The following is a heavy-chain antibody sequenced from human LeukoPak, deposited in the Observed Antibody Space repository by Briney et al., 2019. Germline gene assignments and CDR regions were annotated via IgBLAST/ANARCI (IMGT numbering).Heavy chain of an antibody. CDR3: AKSDSSGWYGYYYYGMDV. J-gene: IGHJ6*02. D-gene: IGHD6-19*01. CDR2: ISYDGSNK. Sequence: GGSLRLSCAASGFTFSNYGMHWVRQAPGKGLEWVAVISYDGSNKYYADSVKGRFTISRDNSKNTLYLQMNSLRAEDTAVYYCAKSDSSGWYGYYYYGMDVWGQGTTVTVSS. CDR1: GFTFSNYG. V-gene: IGHV3-30*18.